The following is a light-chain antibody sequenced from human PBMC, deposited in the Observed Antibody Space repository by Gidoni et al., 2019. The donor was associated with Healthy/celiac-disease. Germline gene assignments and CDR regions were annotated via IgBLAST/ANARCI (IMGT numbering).Light chain of an antibody. V-gene: IGLV3-1*01. Sequence: SYELTPPPSVSVSPGQTASITCSGEKLGDKYACWYQQKPGQSPVLVIYQDSKRPSGIPERFSGSNSGNTATLTISGTQAMDEADYYCQAWDSSSYVFGTGTKVTVL. CDR3: QAWDSSSYV. CDR1: KLGDKY. J-gene: IGLJ1*01. CDR2: QDS.